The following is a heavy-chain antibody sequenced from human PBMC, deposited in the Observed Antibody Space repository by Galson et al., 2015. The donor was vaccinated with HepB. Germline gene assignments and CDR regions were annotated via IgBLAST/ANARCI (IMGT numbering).Heavy chain of an antibody. CDR3: ARDSIVDTAMGTEGFDY. CDR1: GFTFSSYA. Sequence: SLRLSCAASGFTFSSYAMHWVRQAPGKGLEWVAVISYDGSNKYYADSVKGRFTISRDNSKNTLYLQMNSLRAEDTAVYYCARDSIVDTAMGTEGFDYWGQGTLVTVSS. D-gene: IGHD5-18*01. V-gene: IGHV3-30-3*01. J-gene: IGHJ4*02. CDR2: ISYDGSNK.